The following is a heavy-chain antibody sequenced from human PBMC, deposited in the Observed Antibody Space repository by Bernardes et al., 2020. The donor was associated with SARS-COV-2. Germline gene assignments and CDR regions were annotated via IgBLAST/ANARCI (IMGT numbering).Heavy chain of an antibody. D-gene: IGHD6-13*01. J-gene: IGHJ6*02. CDR3: AREQLVWPYYYYGMDV. CDR1: GYTFTSYA. CDR2: INTNTGTP. V-gene: IGHV7-4-1*02. Sequence: ASVQDYCKASGYTFTSYAMNWVRQAPGQGLEWMGWINTNTGTPTYAQGFTGRFVFSLDTSVSTAYLQISSLKAEDTAVYYCAREQLVWPYYYYGMDVWGQGTKVTVAS.